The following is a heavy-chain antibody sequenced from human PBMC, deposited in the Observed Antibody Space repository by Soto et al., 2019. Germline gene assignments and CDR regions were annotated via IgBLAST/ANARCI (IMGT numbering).Heavy chain of an antibody. D-gene: IGHD2-2*01. CDR3: ARVVPGAEAWFGP. CDR1: GYTFSNYG. CDR2: ISLYSDGT. Sequence: ASVNVSCKTSGYTFSNYGITWVRQAPGQPLEWLGWISLYSDGTNYARKFQGRVSMTTDTSTTTAYMELRSLRSDDTAVYYCARVVPGAEAWFGPWGQGTLVTVSS. V-gene: IGHV1-18*01. J-gene: IGHJ5*02.